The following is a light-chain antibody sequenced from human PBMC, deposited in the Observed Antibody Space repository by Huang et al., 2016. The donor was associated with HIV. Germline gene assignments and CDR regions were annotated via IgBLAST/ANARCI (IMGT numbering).Light chain of an antibody. Sequence: DIQMTQSPFSLSASVGDRVTITCRASQSISNFLNWYQQRPGKAPYRLIYGTSTLQSGVPSRFSGYGSGTVFTLTISGLQREDFATYYCQQSYNIPGTFGQGTRLDIK. CDR1: QSISNF. CDR3: QQSYNIPGT. CDR2: GTS. V-gene: IGKV1-39*01. J-gene: IGKJ5*01.